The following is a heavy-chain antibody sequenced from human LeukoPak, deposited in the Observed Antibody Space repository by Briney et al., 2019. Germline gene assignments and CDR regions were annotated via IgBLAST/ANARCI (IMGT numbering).Heavy chain of an antibody. CDR3: ARGEDYARGNQDWFDP. D-gene: IGHD3-16*01. J-gene: IGHJ5*02. CDR2: ILPILGIA. CDR1: GATFSSYA. Sequence: SVTVSCTASGATFSSYAISWVRQAPGQGLEWMGRILPILGIANYAQTIQGRVTIPADKSTSTAYMELSSLRSEDTAVYYCARGEDYARGNQDWFDPWGQGTLVTVSS. V-gene: IGHV1-69*04.